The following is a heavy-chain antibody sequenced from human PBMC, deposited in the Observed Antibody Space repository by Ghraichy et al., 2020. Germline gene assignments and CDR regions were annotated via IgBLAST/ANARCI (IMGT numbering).Heavy chain of an antibody. D-gene: IGHD3-10*01. CDR1: GFTLSTYW. CDR2: IKQDGNEK. CDR3: ARETWGNSGTFDI. J-gene: IGHJ3*02. Sequence: GESLRLSCAASGFTLSTYWMSWVRQAPGKGLEWVANIKQDGNEKYYVDSVKGRFTISRDNAKKSLYLQMNSLRAEDTAVYYCARETWGNSGTFDIWGQGTLVTVS. V-gene: IGHV3-7*01.